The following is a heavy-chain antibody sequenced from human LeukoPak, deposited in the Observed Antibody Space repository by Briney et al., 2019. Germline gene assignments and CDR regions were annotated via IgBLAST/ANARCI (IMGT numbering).Heavy chain of an antibody. CDR2: IYTSGST. CDR1: GGSISNYY. V-gene: IGHV4-4*07. Sequence: SETRSLTCTVSGGSISNYYRSWIRQPAGKGLEWIGRIYTSGSTNYNPSLKSRVTLSVDTSKNQFSLKLSSVTAADTAMYYCAGYYDSSGYHRTFDVWGQGTMVTVSS. J-gene: IGHJ3*01. D-gene: IGHD3-22*01. CDR3: AGYYDSSGYHRTFDV.